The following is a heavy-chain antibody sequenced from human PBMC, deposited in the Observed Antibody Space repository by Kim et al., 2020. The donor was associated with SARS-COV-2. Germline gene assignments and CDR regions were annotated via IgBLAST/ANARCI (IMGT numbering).Heavy chain of an antibody. V-gene: IGHV3-30*04. Sequence: GGSLRLSCAASGFTFSSYAMHWVRQAPGKGLEWVAVISYDGSNKYYADSVKGRFTISRDNSKNTLYLQMNSLRAEDTAVYYCARDSFYGSGSWGWYFDLWGRGTLVTVSS. CDR3: ARDSFYGSGSWGWYFDL. CDR2: ISYDGSNK. D-gene: IGHD3-10*01. J-gene: IGHJ2*01. CDR1: GFTFSSYA.